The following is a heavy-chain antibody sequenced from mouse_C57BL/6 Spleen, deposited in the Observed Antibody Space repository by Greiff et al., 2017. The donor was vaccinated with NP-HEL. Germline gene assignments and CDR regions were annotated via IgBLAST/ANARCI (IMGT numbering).Heavy chain of an antibody. CDR2: IWWDDDK. D-gene: IGHD1-1*02. CDR1: GFSLSTFGMG. J-gene: IGHJ2*01. Sequence: QVTLKESGPGILQPSQTLSLTCSFSGFSLSTFGMGVGWIRQPSGKGLEWLAHIWWDDDKYYNPALKSRLTISKDTSKNQVFLKIANVVTADTATYYCARIGEVYGTYYFDYWGQGTTLTVSS. V-gene: IGHV8-8*01. CDR3: ARIGEVYGTYYFDY.